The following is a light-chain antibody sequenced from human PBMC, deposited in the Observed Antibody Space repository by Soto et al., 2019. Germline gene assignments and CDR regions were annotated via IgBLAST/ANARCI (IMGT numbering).Light chain of an antibody. CDR3: QQRSNWPPS. Sequence: IRMSQSPATLSVSLGERATLSCRAGQTIYSNVAWYQQRPGQPPRLLIYRASSRATGIPARFSGSGSGTDFTLTISSLEPEDFAVYYCQQRSNWPPSFGQGTRLE. CDR2: RAS. J-gene: IGKJ5*01. V-gene: IGKV3-15*01. CDR1: QTIYSN.